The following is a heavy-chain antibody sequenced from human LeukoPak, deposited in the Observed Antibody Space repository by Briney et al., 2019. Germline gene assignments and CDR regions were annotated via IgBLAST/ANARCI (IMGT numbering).Heavy chain of an antibody. J-gene: IGHJ4*02. Sequence: PGGSLRLSCAASGFTFSDYYMSWIRQAPGKGLEWVSYISSSGSTIYYADSVKGRFTISRDNAKNSLYLQMNSLRAEDTAVYYCAREHGSGSYCKEGGWGQGTLVTVSS. CDR2: ISSSGSTI. CDR1: GFTFSDYY. V-gene: IGHV3-11*01. CDR3: AREHGSGSYCKEGG. D-gene: IGHD3-10*01.